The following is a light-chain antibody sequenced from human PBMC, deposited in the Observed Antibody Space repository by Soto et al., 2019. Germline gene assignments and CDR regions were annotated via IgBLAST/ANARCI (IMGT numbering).Light chain of an antibody. CDR1: QSVSSIY. CDR2: GAS. CDR3: QQYGSSSYT. V-gene: IGKV3-20*01. J-gene: IGKJ2*01. Sequence: EIVLTQSPGTLSLSPGERSTLSCRASQSVSSIYVAWYQQNPGQAPRLLIYGASSRATGIPDRFSGSGSGTDFTLTISRLEPEDFAVYFCQQYGSSSYTFGQGTKLEIK.